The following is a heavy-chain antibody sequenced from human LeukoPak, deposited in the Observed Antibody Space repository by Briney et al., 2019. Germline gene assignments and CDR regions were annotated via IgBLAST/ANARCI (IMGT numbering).Heavy chain of an antibody. CDR1: GGSISSSSYY. CDR2: IYYSGST. V-gene: IGHV4-39*01. J-gene: IGHJ4*02. CDR3: ARPLLRGYSYGYGY. Sequence: SETLSLTCTVSGGSISSSSYYSGWIRHPPGKGLEWIGRIYYSGSTYYNPSLKSRVTISVDTSKNQFSLKLSSVIVADTAVYYCARPLLRGYSYGYGYWGQGTLVTVSS. D-gene: IGHD5-18*01.